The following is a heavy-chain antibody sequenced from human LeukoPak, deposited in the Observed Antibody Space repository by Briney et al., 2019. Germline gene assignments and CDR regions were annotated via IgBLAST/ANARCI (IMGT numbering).Heavy chain of an antibody. CDR3: AKDRYGDYGSDY. J-gene: IGHJ4*02. Sequence: PGGSLRLSCAASRFTFSTYSMNWVRQAPGKGLEWVSAISGSGGSTYYADSVKGRFTISRDNSKNTLYLQMNSLRAEDTAVYYCAKDRYGDYGSDYWGQGTLVTVSS. CDR2: ISGSGGST. D-gene: IGHD4-17*01. V-gene: IGHV3-23*01. CDR1: RFTFSTYS.